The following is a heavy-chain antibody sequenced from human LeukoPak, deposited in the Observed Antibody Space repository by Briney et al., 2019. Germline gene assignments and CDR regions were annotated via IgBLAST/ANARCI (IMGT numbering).Heavy chain of an antibody. CDR2: VRHSGST. CDR3: AGATATGTGRAFHY. V-gene: IGHV4-34*01. CDR1: GESITAYY. Sequence: SETLSLTCAVYGESITAYYWTWIRQPPGKRLEWIGDVRHSGSTNYNPSLKSRVTMSVDMSKNQFSLKLNSVTAADTAVYYCAGATATGTGRAFHYWAQGNLVPVSS. D-gene: IGHD3-10*01. J-gene: IGHJ4*02.